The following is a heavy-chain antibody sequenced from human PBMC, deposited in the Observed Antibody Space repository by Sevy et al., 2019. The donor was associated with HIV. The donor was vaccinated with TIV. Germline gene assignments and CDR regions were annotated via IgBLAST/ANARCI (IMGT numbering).Heavy chain of an antibody. CDR2: ISGGGGST. Sequence: GGSLRLSCAASGFTFSNYAMSWVRQAPGKGLEWVSAISGGGGSTYYADSVKGRFTISRDNSKNTLYLQMNSLRAEDTAVYYCAKGGSVSYYIFPFDSWGQGTLVTVSS. CDR1: GFTFSNYA. D-gene: IGHD3-10*01. J-gene: IGHJ4*02. CDR3: AKGGSVSYYIFPFDS. V-gene: IGHV3-23*01.